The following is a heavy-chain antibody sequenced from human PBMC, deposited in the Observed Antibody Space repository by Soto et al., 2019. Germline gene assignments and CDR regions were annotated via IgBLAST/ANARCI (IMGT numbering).Heavy chain of an antibody. Sequence: GGSLRLSCAASGFTFSSYSMNWVRQAPGKGLEWVSSISSSSSSYIYYADSVKGRFTISRDNAKNSLYLQMNSLRAEDTAVYYCARDSSGTTYFSVWGQGTTVTVSS. D-gene: IGHD1-7*01. J-gene: IGHJ6*02. V-gene: IGHV3-21*01. CDR1: GFTFSSYS. CDR3: ARDSSGTTYFSV. CDR2: ISSSSSSYI.